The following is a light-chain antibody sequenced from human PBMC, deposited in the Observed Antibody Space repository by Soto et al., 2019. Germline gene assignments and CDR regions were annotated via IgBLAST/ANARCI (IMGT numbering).Light chain of an antibody. CDR2: AAS. CDR3: QKHNSVPLT. J-gene: IGKJ4*01. V-gene: IGKV1-27*01. Sequence: IQMTQSPSSLSASVGDRVTITCRASQGISNYLAWNQQKPGKVPKLLIYAASTLQSGVPSRFSGSGSGTDFTLTNSSLQPEDVATYYCQKHNSVPLTFGGGTKVDIK. CDR1: QGISNY.